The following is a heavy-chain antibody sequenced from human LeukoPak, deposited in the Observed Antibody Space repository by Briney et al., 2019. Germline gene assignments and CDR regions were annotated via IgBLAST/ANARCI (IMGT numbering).Heavy chain of an antibody. CDR3: ARGGPYYYYYYGMDV. V-gene: IGHV1-69*13. D-gene: IGHD5-12*01. Sequence: ASVKVSCKASGGTFSSYAISWVRQAPGQGLEWMGGIIPIFGTANYAQKFQGRVTITADESTSTAYMELSSLRSEDTAVYYCARGGPYYYYYYGMDVWGQGTTVTVSS. CDR2: IIPIFGTA. CDR1: GGTFSSYA. J-gene: IGHJ6*02.